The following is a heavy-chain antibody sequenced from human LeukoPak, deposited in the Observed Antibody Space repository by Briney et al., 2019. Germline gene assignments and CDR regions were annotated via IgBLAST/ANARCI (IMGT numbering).Heavy chain of an antibody. J-gene: IGHJ4*02. Sequence: GESLKISCKGSGYSFTNYWIGWVRQMPGKGLEWMGIIYPGDSDTRYSPSFQGQVTISADKSISTAYLQWSSLKASDTAMYYCARTSLEYGSGNEPFDFWGQGTLVTVSS. CDR3: ARTSLEYGSGNEPFDF. CDR1: GYSFTNYW. V-gene: IGHV5-51*01. CDR2: IYPGDSDT. D-gene: IGHD3-10*01.